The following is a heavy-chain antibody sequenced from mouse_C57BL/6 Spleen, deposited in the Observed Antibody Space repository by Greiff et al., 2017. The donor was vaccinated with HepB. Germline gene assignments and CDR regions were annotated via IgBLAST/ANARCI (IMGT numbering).Heavy chain of an antibody. Sequence: VQLQQSGPELVKPGASVKISCKASGYAFSSSWMNWVKQRPGKGLEWIGRIYPGDGDTNYNGKFKGKATLTADKSYSTAYLQLSSLTFEDSAVYFFARSGLNWDFDYWSQSTTLTVSS. D-gene: IGHD4-1*01. CDR1: GYAFSSSW. V-gene: IGHV1-82*01. J-gene: IGHJ2*01. CDR3: ARSGLNWDFDY. CDR2: IYPGDGDT.